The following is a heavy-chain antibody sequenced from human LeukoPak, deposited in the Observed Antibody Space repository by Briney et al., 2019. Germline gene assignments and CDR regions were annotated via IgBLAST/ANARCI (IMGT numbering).Heavy chain of an antibody. CDR2: IKKNGGEI. Sequence: PGGSLRLSCAASGFIFNKYWMTWVRQAPGEAPVWVANIKKNGGEIHYLDSVKGRFTISRDDAKNSLYLQMNSLRVEDTARYFCARDLPFDLWGQGTLVTVSS. CDR1: GFIFNKYW. CDR3: ARDLPFDL. V-gene: IGHV3-7*03. J-gene: IGHJ4*02.